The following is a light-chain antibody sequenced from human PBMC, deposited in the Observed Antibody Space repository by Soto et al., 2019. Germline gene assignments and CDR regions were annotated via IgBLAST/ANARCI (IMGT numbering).Light chain of an antibody. CDR2: RSN. CDR3: AAWEDSLSGPWV. J-gene: IGLJ3*02. CDR1: SSNIGSNY. Sequence: QAVLTQPPSASGTTGQRVTISCYGSSSNIGSNYVYWYQQLPGTAPKLLIYRSNQRPSGVPDRFSGSKSGTSASLAISGLRSEDEADYYCAAWEDSLSGPWVFGGGTKLTVL. V-gene: IGLV1-47*01.